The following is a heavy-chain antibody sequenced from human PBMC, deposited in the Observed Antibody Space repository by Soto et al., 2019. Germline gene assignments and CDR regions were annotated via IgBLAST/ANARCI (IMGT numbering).Heavy chain of an antibody. Sequence: ASVKVSCKASGYTFSDYYVHWVREAPGQGLEWMGWINPSSGGTIYTQRFQGRVTMTRDTSISTVYMEMNSLRAEDTAVYYCARESEDLTSNFDYWGQGTLVTVSS. CDR2: INPSSGGT. CDR1: GYTFSDYY. CDR3: ARESEDLTSNFDY. J-gene: IGHJ4*02. V-gene: IGHV1-2*02.